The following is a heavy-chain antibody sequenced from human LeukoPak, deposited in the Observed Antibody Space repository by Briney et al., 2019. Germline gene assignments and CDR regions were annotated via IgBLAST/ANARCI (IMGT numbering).Heavy chain of an antibody. CDR3: ARGLKGWSIRIKQQLDPRFWYFDL. Sequence: PSETLSLTCTVSGDSISSSSYYWGWIRQPPGKGLEWIGSIYYSGSTYYNPSLKSRVTMSVDTSKNQFSLKLSSVTAADTAVYYCARGLKGWSIRIKQQLDPRFWYFDLWGRGTLVTVSS. CDR1: GDSISSSSYY. J-gene: IGHJ2*01. D-gene: IGHD6-13*01. CDR2: IYYSGST. V-gene: IGHV4-39*07.